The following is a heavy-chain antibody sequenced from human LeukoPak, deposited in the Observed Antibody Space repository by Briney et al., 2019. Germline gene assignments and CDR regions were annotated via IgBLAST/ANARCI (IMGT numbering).Heavy chain of an antibody. Sequence: GGSLRLSCAASGFAFSSYAMSWVRQAPGKGLEWVSAISGSGGSTYYADSVKGRFTISRDNSKNTLYLQMNSLRAEDTAVYYCAKSPRRGELLRFWFDPWGQGTLVTVSS. CDR3: AKSPRRGELLRFWFDP. CDR2: ISGSGGST. J-gene: IGHJ5*02. V-gene: IGHV3-23*01. D-gene: IGHD1-26*01. CDR1: GFAFSSYA.